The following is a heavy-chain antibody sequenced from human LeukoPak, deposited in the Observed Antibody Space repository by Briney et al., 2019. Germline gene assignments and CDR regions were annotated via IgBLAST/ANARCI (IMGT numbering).Heavy chain of an antibody. V-gene: IGHV3-9*03. CDR2: ISWNSGSI. D-gene: IGHD2-15*01. CDR3: AKACGGTCSDAFDI. J-gene: IGHJ3*02. CDR1: GFIFDDYA. Sequence: GGSLRLSCATSGFIFDDYAMHWVRQAPGEGLEWVSGISWNSGSIGYADSVKGRFTISRDNAKNSLYLQMNSLRAEDMALYYCAKACGGTCSDAFDIWGQGTMVTVSS.